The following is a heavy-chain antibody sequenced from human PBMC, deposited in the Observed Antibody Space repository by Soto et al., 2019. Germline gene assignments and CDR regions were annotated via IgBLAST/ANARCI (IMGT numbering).Heavy chain of an antibody. CDR1: GGSISSSSYY. J-gene: IGHJ4*02. CDR3: ARHGSSWEHFDY. CDR2: IYYSGST. Sequence: LSLTCTVSGGSISSSSYYWGWIRQPPGKGLEWIGSIYYSGSTYYNPSLKSRVTISVDTSKNQFSLKLSSVTAADTAVYYCARHGSSWEHFDYWGQGTLVTVSS. V-gene: IGHV4-39*01. D-gene: IGHD6-13*01.